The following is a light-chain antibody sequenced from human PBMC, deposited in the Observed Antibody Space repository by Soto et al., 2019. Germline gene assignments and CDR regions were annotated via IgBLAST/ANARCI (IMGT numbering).Light chain of an antibody. CDR3: QQYNSYSRT. V-gene: IGKV1-5*03. CDR2: KAS. CDR1: QSISSW. Sequence: DIQMTQSPSTMSASVGDRVTITCRASQSISSWLAWYQQKPGKAPKLLIYKASSLESGVPSRFSGSGSGTEFTLTISSLQPDDFATYYCQQYNSYSRTFGQVTKVE. J-gene: IGKJ1*01.